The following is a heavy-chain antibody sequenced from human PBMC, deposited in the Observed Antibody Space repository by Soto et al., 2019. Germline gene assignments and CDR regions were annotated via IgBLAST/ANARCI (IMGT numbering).Heavy chain of an antibody. V-gene: IGHV3-23*01. D-gene: IGHD7-27*01. CDR2: ISGSGGST. J-gene: IGHJ4*02. CDR1: GFTFSILA. Sequence: PGGSLRLSCAASGFTFSILAMSWVRQSPGQGLEWVSTISGSGGSTYYADAVKGRFTISRDNSMGTLYLQMKSLRVEDTAIYYCAKEVSLGSTVDLGYWGQGALVTVSS. CDR3: AKEVSLGSTVDLGY.